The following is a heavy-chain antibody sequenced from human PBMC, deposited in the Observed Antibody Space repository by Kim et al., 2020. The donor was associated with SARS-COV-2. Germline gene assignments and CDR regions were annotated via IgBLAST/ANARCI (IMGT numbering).Heavy chain of an antibody. V-gene: IGHV3-74*01. CDR3: ATRALVGAAAGVVY. Sequence: GGSLRLSCAASGFTFRSYGMHWVRQTPGKGLVWVSGINNDGSSKSYADSVKGRFTISRDNSKNTLYLQMNSLRAEDTAVYYCATRALVGAAAGVVYWGQGTLVTVSS. CDR2: INNDGSSK. D-gene: IGHD1-26*01. CDR1: GFTFRSYG. J-gene: IGHJ4*02.